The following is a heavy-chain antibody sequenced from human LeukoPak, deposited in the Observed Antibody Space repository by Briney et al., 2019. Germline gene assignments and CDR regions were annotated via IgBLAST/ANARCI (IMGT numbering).Heavy chain of an antibody. J-gene: IGHJ4*02. D-gene: IGHD6-19*01. CDR3: ARVYSSGWYYSDY. CDR1: GYTFTGYY. CDR2: INPNSGGT. Sequence: ASVKVSCKASGYTFTGYYMHWVRQAPGQGLEWMGWINPNSGGTNYAQKFQGRVTMTRDTSISTAYMELSRLRSDDTAVYYCARVYSSGWYYSDYWGQGTLVTVSS. V-gene: IGHV1-2*02.